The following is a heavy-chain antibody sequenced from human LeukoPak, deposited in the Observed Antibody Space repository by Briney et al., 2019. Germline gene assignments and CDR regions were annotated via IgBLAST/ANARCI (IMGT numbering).Heavy chain of an antibody. CDR2: VDPSGGNT. CDR3: ARAPCCSGGTCLPTDY. J-gene: IGHJ4*02. Sequence: ASVKVSCKASGYTFTTYYMHWVRQAPGQGLEWMGIVDPSGGNTLYAQKFQGRVTMTGDMSTSTVYMELNSLRAEDTAVYYCARAPCCSGGTCLPTDYWGQGTLVTVSS. V-gene: IGHV1-46*01. CDR1: GYTFTTYY. D-gene: IGHD2-15*01.